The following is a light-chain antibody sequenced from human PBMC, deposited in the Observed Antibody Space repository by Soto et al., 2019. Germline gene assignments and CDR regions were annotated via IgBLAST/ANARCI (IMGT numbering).Light chain of an antibody. V-gene: IGKV1-5*03. Sequence: SQVAHSPSTLSGSVGDGVTITCRASQTISSWLAWYQQKPGKAPKLLIYKASTLTSGVPSRFSGSGSGTEFTLTISSLQPDDFATYYCQNYNSYSEAFGQGTKVDIK. CDR3: QNYNSYSEA. CDR1: QTISSW. J-gene: IGKJ1*01. CDR2: KAS.